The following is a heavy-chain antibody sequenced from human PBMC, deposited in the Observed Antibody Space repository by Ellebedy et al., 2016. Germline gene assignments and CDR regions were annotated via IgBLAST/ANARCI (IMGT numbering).Heavy chain of an antibody. J-gene: IGHJ5*02. CDR1: GYTFTSYY. CDR3: AREVTMVRGVIGWFDP. CDR2: INPSGGST. V-gene: IGHV1-46*01. D-gene: IGHD3-10*01. Sequence: ASVKVSCKASGYTFTSYYMHWVRQAPGQGLEWMGIINPSGGSTSYAQKFQGRVTMTRDTSTSTAYMELRSLRSDDTAVYYCAREVTMVRGVIGWFDPWGQGTLVTVSS.